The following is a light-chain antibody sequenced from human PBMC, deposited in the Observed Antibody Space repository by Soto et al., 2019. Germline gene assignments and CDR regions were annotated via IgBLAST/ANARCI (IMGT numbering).Light chain of an antibody. CDR3: QSYDSSLNGMV. V-gene: IGLV1-40*01. J-gene: IGLJ3*02. CDR2: GTT. CDR1: SSNIGKGYD. Sequence: QSVLTQPPSVTGAPGQRVTISCTGSSSNIGKGYDVHWYQQLPGTAPKPLIYGTTNRPSGVPDRFSGSKSGTSASLAIAGLQAEDEATYYCQSYDSSLNGMVFGGGTKVTVL.